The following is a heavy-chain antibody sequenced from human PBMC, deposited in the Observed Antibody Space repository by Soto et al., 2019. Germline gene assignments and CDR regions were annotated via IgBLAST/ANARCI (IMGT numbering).Heavy chain of an antibody. CDR3: ARLVRRDGYNTPDY. Sequence: QVQLVQSGAEVKKPGASVKVSCKASGYTFTSYGISWVRQAPGQGLEWMGWISAYNGNTNYAQKLQGRATMTPDTYASTAYMELRSLRSDDTAVYYCARLVRRDGYNTPDYWGQGTLVTVSS. D-gene: IGHD5-12*01. CDR1: GYTFTSYG. J-gene: IGHJ4*02. CDR2: ISAYNGNT. V-gene: IGHV1-18*04.